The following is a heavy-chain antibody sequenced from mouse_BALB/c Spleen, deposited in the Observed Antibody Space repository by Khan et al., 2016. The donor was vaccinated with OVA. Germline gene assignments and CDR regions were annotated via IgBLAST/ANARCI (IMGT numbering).Heavy chain of an antibody. CDR3: AKNDRSDVYFDS. CDR1: GYTFTSYV. CDR2: IYPFNDAT. Sequence: EVQLQESGPELVKPGASVKMSCKASGYTFTSYVIHWVRQKPGQGLEWIGYIYPFNDATKFNENFKGKAILTSDKSSSTAYMELTSLTSEDSAVYFCAKNDRSDVYFDSLGQGTTLTVSS. J-gene: IGHJ2*01. V-gene: IGHV1S136*01.